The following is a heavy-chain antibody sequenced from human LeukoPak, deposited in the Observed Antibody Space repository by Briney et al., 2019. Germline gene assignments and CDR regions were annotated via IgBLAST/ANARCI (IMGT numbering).Heavy chain of an antibody. J-gene: IGHJ4*02. D-gene: IGHD2-8*01. Sequence: SETLSLTCTVSGGSITSDDYYWSWIRQPAGKGLEWIGRTSSSGSTDCNPSLKRRVTISLDTFKNNFSLKLSSVTAADTAVYYCARLSIDASCLDYWGQGTLVTVSS. V-gene: IGHV4-61*02. CDR1: GGSITSDDYY. CDR2: TSSSGST. CDR3: ARLSIDASCLDY.